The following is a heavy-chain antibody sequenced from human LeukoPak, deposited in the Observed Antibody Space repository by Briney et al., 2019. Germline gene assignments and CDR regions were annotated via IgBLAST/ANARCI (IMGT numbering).Heavy chain of an antibody. CDR3: ARNAYYSADY. CDR1: GYSISSGYY. CDR2: IYYSGST. Sequence: SETLSLTCTVSGYSISSGYYWGWIRQPPGKGLEWIAYIYYSGSTNYNPSLKSRVTISVDTSKNQFSLRLNSVTAADTAVYYCARNAYYSADYWGQGTLVTVSS. V-gene: IGHV4-61*01. J-gene: IGHJ4*02. D-gene: IGHD2/OR15-2a*01.